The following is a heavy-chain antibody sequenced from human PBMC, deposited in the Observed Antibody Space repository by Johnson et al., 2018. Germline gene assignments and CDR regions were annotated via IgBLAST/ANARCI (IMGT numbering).Heavy chain of an antibody. CDR2: ISYDGSNK. Sequence: QVQLVESGGGVVQPGRSLRLSCTASGFTFSSYGMHWVRQAPGKGLEWVAVISYDGSNKYYADSVKGRFTISRDSSKNMAYPQMNSLSTEDTGVYYCASAPMDSSYYSYFSYMDVWGKGTTGTVS. D-gene: IGHD3-10*01. CDR1: GFTFSSYG. V-gene: IGHV3-30*03. CDR3: ASAPMDSSYYSYFSYMDV. J-gene: IGHJ6*03.